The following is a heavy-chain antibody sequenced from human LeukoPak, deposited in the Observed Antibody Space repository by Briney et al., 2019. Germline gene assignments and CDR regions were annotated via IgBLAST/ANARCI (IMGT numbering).Heavy chain of an antibody. Sequence: GGSLRLSCAASGFTFSGSAMHWVRQASGKGLEWVGRIRSKANNYATAYAASVEGRFTVSRDDSKNTAYLQMNSLKTEDTAMYYCTGHYGSGGYYNVWGQGTLVTVSS. CDR3: TGHYGSGGYYNV. D-gene: IGHD3-10*01. CDR2: IRSKANNYAT. J-gene: IGHJ4*02. V-gene: IGHV3-73*01. CDR1: GFTFSGSA.